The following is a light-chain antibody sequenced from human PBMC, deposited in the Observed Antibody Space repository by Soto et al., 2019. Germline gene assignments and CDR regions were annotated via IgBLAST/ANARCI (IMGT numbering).Light chain of an antibody. Sequence: IQVTQSPSSLSASVGDRVTITCRASQGISSYLAWYQQKPGKAPKLLIYAASTLQSGVPSRFSGSESGTDFTLTISSLQPEDFATYYCQQLNSYPLTFGGGTKVEIK. V-gene: IGKV1-9*01. CDR3: QQLNSYPLT. CDR2: AAS. J-gene: IGKJ4*01. CDR1: QGISSY.